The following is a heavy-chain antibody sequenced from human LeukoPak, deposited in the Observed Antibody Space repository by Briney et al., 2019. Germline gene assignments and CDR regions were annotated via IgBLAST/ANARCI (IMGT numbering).Heavy chain of an antibody. D-gene: IGHD3-22*01. CDR2: FYISGIT. J-gene: IGHJ4*02. V-gene: IGHV4-4*07. CDR3: ARDSGTYYSDTSAYYYDY. CDR1: GGSVSSYY. Sequence: PSETLSLTCTVSGGSVSSYYWSWLRQPAGRGLEWIGRFYISGITKYNPSLKSRVTLSIDTSQNQVSLRLSSVTAADTAVYYCARDSGTYYSDTSAYYYDYWGQGTLVTVPS.